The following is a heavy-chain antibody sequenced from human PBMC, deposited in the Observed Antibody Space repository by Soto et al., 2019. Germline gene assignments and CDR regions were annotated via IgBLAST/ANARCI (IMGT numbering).Heavy chain of an antibody. CDR3: ARDGERYCSGGSCFSWFAP. D-gene: IGHD2-15*01. Sequence: QVQLVESGGGVVQPGRSLRLSCAASGFTFSSYAMHWVRQAPGKGLEWVAVISYDGSNKYYADSVKGRFTISRDNSKNTLYLQMNSLRAEDTAVYYCARDGERYCSGGSCFSWFAPWGQGTLVTVSS. CDR2: ISYDGSNK. CDR1: GFTFSSYA. J-gene: IGHJ5*02. V-gene: IGHV3-30-3*01.